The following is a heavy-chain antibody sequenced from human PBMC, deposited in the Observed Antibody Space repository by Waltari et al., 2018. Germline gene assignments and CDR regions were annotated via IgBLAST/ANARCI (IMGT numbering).Heavy chain of an antibody. D-gene: IGHD6-6*01. CDR3: ARGAGAARPQRSHTFDI. CDR1: GCSISSHY. Sequence: QVQLQESGPGLVKPSETLSLTCTVSGCSISSHYWSWIRQPPGKGLEWIGYIYYSGSTNYNPSLKSRVTISVDTSKNQFSLKLSSVTAADTAVYYCARGAGAARPQRSHTFDIWGQGTMVTVSS. J-gene: IGHJ3*02. CDR2: IYYSGST. V-gene: IGHV4-59*11.